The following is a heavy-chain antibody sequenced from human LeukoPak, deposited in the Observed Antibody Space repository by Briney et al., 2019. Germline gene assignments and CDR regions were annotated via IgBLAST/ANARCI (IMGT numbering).Heavy chain of an antibody. V-gene: IGHV3-30*02. Sequence: GGSLRLSCAASGFTFSSYGMYWVRQAPGKGLEWVAFIRYDGSNKYYADSVKGRFTISRDNSKNTLYLQMNSLRAEDTAVYYCAKDALRGRNWFDPWGQGTLVTVSS. CDR3: AKDALRGRNWFDP. CDR2: IRYDGSNK. CDR1: GFTFSSYG. J-gene: IGHJ5*02. D-gene: IGHD3-10*01.